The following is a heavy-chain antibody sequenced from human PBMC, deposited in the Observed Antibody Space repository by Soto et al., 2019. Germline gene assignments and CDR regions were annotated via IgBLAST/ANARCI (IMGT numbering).Heavy chain of an antibody. Sequence: PGGSLRLSCAASGFTISSYAMSWVRQAPGKGLEWVSAISGSGGSTYYADSVKGRFTISRDNSKNTLYLQMNSLRAEDTAVYYCARPGDIYYDSSGPDDYWGQGTLVTVSS. J-gene: IGHJ4*02. CDR2: ISGSGGST. CDR1: GFTISSYA. D-gene: IGHD3-22*01. CDR3: ARPGDIYYDSSGPDDY. V-gene: IGHV3-23*01.